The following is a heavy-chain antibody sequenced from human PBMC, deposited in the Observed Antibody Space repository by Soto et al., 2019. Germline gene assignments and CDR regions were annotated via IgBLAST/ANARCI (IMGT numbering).Heavy chain of an antibody. CDR2: MNPNSGNT. Sequence: ASVKVSCKASGYTFTSHDINWVRQATGQGLEWMGWMNPNSGNTGYAQKFQGRVTMTRNTSIRTAYLELSSLRSEDTAVYYCATVPRPLYGDYFYYFDYWGQGTLVTVSS. J-gene: IGHJ4*02. CDR3: ATVPRPLYGDYFYYFDY. D-gene: IGHD4-17*01. V-gene: IGHV1-8*01. CDR1: GYTFTSHD.